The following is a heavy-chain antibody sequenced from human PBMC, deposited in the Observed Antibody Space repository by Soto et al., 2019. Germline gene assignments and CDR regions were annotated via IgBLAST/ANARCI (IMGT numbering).Heavy chain of an antibody. CDR2: IIPPFGTA. J-gene: IGHJ4*02. V-gene: IGHV1-69*06. Sequence: QVQLVQSGAEVKNPGSSVKVSCKTSGGTFNSYLIDWVRQAPGQGFDWLEGIIPPFGTAKYARKFQGRVTITADKSTTTAYMELRTLTSEDTAVYYCARGLDQPPVGLYFDTWGQGTLVTVSS. CDR1: GGTFNSYL. CDR3: ARGLDQPPVGLYFDT. D-gene: IGHD2-2*01.